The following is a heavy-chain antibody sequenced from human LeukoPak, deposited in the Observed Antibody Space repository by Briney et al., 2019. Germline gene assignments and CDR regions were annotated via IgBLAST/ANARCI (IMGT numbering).Heavy chain of an antibody. CDR3: ARTFDWLCKFADI. CDR2: IYYSGST. J-gene: IGHJ3*02. CDR1: GGSISSYY. V-gene: IGHV4-59*13. Sequence: SETLSLTCTVSGGSISSYYWSWIRKPPGKGLEWIGYIYYSGSTNYNPSLKSRVTISVDTSKNQFSLKLSSVTAADTAVYYCARTFDWLCKFADIWGQGTMVTVSS. D-gene: IGHD3-9*01.